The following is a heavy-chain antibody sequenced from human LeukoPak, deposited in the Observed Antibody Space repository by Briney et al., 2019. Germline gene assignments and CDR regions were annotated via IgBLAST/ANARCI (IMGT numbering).Heavy chain of an antibody. CDR1: GFTFSSYG. J-gene: IGHJ4*02. Sequence: GGSLRLSCAASGFTFSSYGMHWVRQAPGKGLEWVAVIWYDGSNKYYADSVKGRFTTSRDNSKNTLYLQMNSLRAEDTAVYYCAKDLHFLSSGWYAFDYWGQGTLVTVSS. CDR3: AKDLHFLSSGWYAFDY. V-gene: IGHV3-33*06. CDR2: IWYDGSNK. D-gene: IGHD6-19*01.